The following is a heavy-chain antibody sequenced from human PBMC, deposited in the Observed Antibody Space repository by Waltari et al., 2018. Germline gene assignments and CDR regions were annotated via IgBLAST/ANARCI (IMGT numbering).Heavy chain of an antibody. Sequence: EVQLVESGGGLVQPGRSLRLSCAASGFTFDDYAMHWVRPAPGKGLEWVSGISWNSGSIGYADSVKGRFTISRDNAKNSLYLQMNSLRAEDTALYYCAKDRSITGTPSSLNYWGQGTLVTVSS. CDR3: AKDRSITGTPSSLNY. CDR2: ISWNSGSI. CDR1: GFTFDDYA. D-gene: IGHD1-20*01. J-gene: IGHJ4*02. V-gene: IGHV3-9*01.